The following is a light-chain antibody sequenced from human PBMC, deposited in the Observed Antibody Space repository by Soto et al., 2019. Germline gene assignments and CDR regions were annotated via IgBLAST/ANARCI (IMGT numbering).Light chain of an antibody. CDR2: ATS. CDR3: QQYGSSPWT. CDR1: QTIGSTY. V-gene: IGKV3-20*01. Sequence: EIVLTQSPGTLSLSPGETATLSCRASQTIGSTYLAWYQQKPGQAPRLLIFATSSRATGIPDRFSGSGSGTDFTLTISGLEPEDFAVYYCQQYGSSPWTFGQGTKVDIK. J-gene: IGKJ1*01.